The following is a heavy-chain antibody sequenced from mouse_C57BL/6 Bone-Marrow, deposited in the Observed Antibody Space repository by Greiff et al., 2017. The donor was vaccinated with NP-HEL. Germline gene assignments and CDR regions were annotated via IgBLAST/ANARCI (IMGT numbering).Heavy chain of an antibody. V-gene: IGHV1-56*01. CDR3: AEIYDGYYHAMDY. J-gene: IGHJ4*01. CDR2: IFPGRGST. Sequence: VQLQQSGPELVRPGASVKISCKAPGYTFTSHWMQWVRQRPGQGLEWIGEIFPGRGSTYYNEKFKGKATLTVDTSSSTAYMQLSSLTSEDSAVYFCAEIYDGYYHAMDYWGQGTSVTVSS. D-gene: IGHD2-3*01. CDR1: GYTFTSHW.